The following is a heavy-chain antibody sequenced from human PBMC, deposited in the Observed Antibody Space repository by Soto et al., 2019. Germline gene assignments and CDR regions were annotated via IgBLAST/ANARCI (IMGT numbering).Heavy chain of an antibody. CDR1: GGSISSYY. V-gene: IGHV4-59*01. Sequence: SETLSLTCTVSGGSISSYYWSWIRQPPGKGLEWIGYIYYSGSTNYNPSLKSRVTISVDTSKNQFSLKLSSVTAADTAVYYCARDSEKYYDYYGMDVWGQGTTVTVSS. CDR2: IYYSGST. CDR3: ARDSEKYYDYYGMDV. J-gene: IGHJ6*02.